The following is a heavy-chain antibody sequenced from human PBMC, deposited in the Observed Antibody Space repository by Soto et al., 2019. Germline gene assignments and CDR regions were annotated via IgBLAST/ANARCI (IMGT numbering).Heavy chain of an antibody. Sequence: PSETLSLTCAVSSGSISSSNWWSWVRQPPGKGLEWIGEIYHSGSTNYNPSLKSRVTISVDKSKNQFSLKLSSVTAADTAVYYCASSPGLRYCSSTSCYAGNNWFDPWGQGTLVTVSS. D-gene: IGHD2-2*01. J-gene: IGHJ5*02. V-gene: IGHV4-4*02. CDR2: IYHSGST. CDR1: SGSISSSNW. CDR3: ASSPGLRYCSSTSCYAGNNWFDP.